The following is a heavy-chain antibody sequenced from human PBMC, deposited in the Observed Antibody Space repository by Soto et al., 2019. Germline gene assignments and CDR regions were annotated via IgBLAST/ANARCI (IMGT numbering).Heavy chain of an antibody. CDR3: ARERYSSSWYPSSYFDY. CDR1: GYTFTSYG. D-gene: IGHD6-13*01. Sequence: QVQLVQSGAEVKKPGASVKVSCKASGYTFTSYGISWVRQAPGQGLEWMGWISAYNGNTNYAQKLHCRVTMTTDTSTSTAYRELRSLRSDDTAVYYCARERYSSSWYPSSYFDYWGQGTLVTVSS. J-gene: IGHJ4*02. V-gene: IGHV1-18*01. CDR2: ISAYNGNT.